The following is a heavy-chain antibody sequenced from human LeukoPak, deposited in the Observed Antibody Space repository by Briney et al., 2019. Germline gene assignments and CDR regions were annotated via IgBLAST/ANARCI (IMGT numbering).Heavy chain of an antibody. V-gene: IGHV3-30*18. CDR2: ISYDGSHK. D-gene: IGHD6-19*01. J-gene: IGHJ4*02. Sequence: GGSLRLSCAASGFTFSSYGMHWVRQAPGKGLEWVAVISYDGSHKYYADSVKGRFTISRDNSKNTLYLQMNSLRAEDTAVYYCAKEDGSGWYYLDYWGQGTLVTVSS. CDR3: AKEDGSGWYYLDY. CDR1: GFTFSSYG.